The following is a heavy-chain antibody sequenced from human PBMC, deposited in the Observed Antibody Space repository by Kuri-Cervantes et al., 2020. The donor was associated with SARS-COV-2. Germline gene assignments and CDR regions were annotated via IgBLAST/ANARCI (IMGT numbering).Heavy chain of an antibody. V-gene: IGHV1-45*02. J-gene: IGHJ3*02. CDR1: GDSFDYRL. CDR2: ITPFNGNT. Sequence: SVKVSCKASGDSFDYRLLHWVRQAPGQALEWMGWITPFNGNTNYAQRFQDRVTITRDRSMSTAYMELSSLRSEDTAMYYCARSGPGAISREDGAFDIWGQGTMVTVSS. CDR3: ARSGPGAISREDGAFDI. D-gene: IGHD5-24*01.